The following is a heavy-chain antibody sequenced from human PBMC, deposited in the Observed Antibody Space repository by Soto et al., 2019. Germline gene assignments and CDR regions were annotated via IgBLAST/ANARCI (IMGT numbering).Heavy chain of an antibody. CDR2: INAGNGNT. V-gene: IGHV1-3*01. CDR1: GYTFTSYA. J-gene: IGHJ6*02. Sequence: VSVKVSCKASGYTFTSYAMHWVRQAPGQRLEWMGWINAGNGNTKCSQKFQGRVTITRDTSASTAYMELSSLRSEDTAVYYCARDPSYYGMDVWGQGSTVPVSS. CDR3: ARDPSYYGMDV.